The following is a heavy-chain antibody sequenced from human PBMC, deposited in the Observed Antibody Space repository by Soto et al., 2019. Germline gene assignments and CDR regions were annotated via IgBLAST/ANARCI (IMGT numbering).Heavy chain of an antibody. D-gene: IGHD1-7*01. V-gene: IGHV1-69*13. CDR2: IIPIFGTA. J-gene: IGHJ4*02. Sequence: SVKVSCKASGGTFSSYAISWVRQAPGQGLEWMGGIIPIFGTANYAQKFQGRVTITADESTSTAYMELSSLRSEDTAVYYCARDDPQYNWNYVLAYWGQGTLVTVSS. CDR3: ARDDPQYNWNYVLAY. CDR1: GGTFSSYA.